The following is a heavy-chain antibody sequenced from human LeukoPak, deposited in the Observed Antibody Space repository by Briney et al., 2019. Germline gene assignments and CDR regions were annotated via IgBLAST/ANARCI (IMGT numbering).Heavy chain of an antibody. CDR3: ARVAYYYDSAGLYLNYFYGMDV. Sequence: ASVKVSCKASGYTFTSYDINWVRQATGQGLEWLGWMNPSSGNTGCAQKFQGRVTMTRDTSISTAYMELSSLRSEDTAVYYCARVAYYYDSAGLYLNYFYGMDVWGQGTTVTVSS. CDR2: MNPSSGNT. CDR1: GYTFTSYD. V-gene: IGHV1-8*01. J-gene: IGHJ6*02. D-gene: IGHD3-22*01.